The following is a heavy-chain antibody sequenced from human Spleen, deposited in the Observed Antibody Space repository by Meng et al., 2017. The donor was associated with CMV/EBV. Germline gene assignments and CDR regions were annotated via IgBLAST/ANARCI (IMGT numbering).Heavy chain of an antibody. J-gene: IGHJ6*02. CDR2: IYSGGST. CDR3: ARDGEYCSGGSCYSAGMDV. CDR1: GFTVSSNY. D-gene: IGHD2-15*01. V-gene: IGHV3-53*01. Sequence: GESLKISCAASGFTVSSNYMSWVRQAPGKGLEGVSVIYSGGSTYYADSVKGRFTISRDNSKNTLYLQMNSLRAEDTAVYYCARDGEYCSGGSCYSAGMDVWGQGTTVTVSS.